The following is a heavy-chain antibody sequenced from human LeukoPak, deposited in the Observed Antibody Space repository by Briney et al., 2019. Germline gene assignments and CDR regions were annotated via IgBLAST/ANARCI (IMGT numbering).Heavy chain of an antibody. CDR3: ARVTPPDRRSPYYYDSSGYSGRNKREDYYYMDV. CDR1: GGSFSGYY. J-gene: IGHJ6*03. CDR2: INHSGST. D-gene: IGHD3-22*01. V-gene: IGHV4-34*01. Sequence: SETLSLTCAVYGGSFSGYYWSWIRQPPGKGLEWIGEINHSGSTNYNPSLKSRVTISVDTSKNQFSLKLSSVPAADTAVYYCARVTPPDRRSPYYYDSSGYSGRNKREDYYYMDVWGKGTTVTVSS.